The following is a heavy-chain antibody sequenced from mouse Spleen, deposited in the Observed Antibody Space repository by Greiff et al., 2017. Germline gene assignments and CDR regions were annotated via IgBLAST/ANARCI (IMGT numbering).Heavy chain of an antibody. CDR1: GYTFSSYW. CDR2: IDPSDSYT. CDR3: ARSRDAAY. D-gene: IGHD3-3*01. J-gene: IGHJ3*01. Sequence: QVQLQQPGAELVKPGASVKLSCKASGYTFSSYWTQWVKQRPGQGLEWIGEIDPSDSYTNYNQKFKGKATLTVDTSSNTAYMQLSSLTSEDSAVYYCARSRDAAYWGQGTLVTVSA. V-gene: IGHV1-50*01.